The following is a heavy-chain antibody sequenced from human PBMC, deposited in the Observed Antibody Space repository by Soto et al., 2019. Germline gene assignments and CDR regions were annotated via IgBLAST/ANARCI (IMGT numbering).Heavy chain of an antibody. CDR1: GYSVSDYF. CDR2: INPKSAAT. V-gene: IGHV1-2*02. Sequence: QVQLVQSGAEVKKSGASVKVSCKASGYSVSDYFIQWVRQAPGQGLEWVAWINPKSAATNYAKKFQGRVSLTWDTSFSTAYMELTRLRPADTAVYYCARVKWGLDYYNGMDVWGQGTTAIVSS. CDR3: ARVKWGLDYYNGMDV. J-gene: IGHJ6*02. D-gene: IGHD1-26*01.